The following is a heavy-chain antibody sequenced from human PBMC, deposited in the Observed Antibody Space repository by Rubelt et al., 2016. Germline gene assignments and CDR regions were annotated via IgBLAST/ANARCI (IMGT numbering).Heavy chain of an antibody. CDR2: IYYRGST. CDR3: VRDRGRRGWSYFDY. D-gene: IGHD6-19*01. J-gene: IGHJ4*02. CDR1: GGSISSGTYY. Sequence: QLQLQESGPGLVKPSETLSLTCTVSGGSISSGTYYWSWIRQPPGKGLEWVGYIYYRGSTNYNPSLKSRVTISIDTSQTQFSLRLSSVTAADTAVYYWVRDRGRRGWSYFDYWGQGILVAVSS. V-gene: IGHV4-61*01.